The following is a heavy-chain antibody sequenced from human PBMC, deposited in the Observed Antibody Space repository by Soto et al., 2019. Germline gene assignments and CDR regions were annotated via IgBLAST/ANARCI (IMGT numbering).Heavy chain of an antibody. J-gene: IGHJ4*02. D-gene: IGHD6-19*01. Sequence: QVQLVQSGAEVKKPGASVKVSCKASGYTFTSYDINWVRQATGQGLEWMGGMNPNSGNTGYAQKFQGRVTMTRNTSISTADTELTSLRSEDTAVYYGARERAVAGFDYWGQGTLVTVSS. CDR2: MNPNSGNT. CDR1: GYTFTSYD. CDR3: ARERAVAGFDY. V-gene: IGHV1-8*01.